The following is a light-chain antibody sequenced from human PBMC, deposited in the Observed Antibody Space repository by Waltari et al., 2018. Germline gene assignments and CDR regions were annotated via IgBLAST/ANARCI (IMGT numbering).Light chain of an antibody. Sequence: TCRARQSISTLLAWYQQKPGKAPKLLIYKASSLESGVPSRFSGSGSGTEFALTISSLQPDDLATYYCQQYNSYPWTFGQGTKLEI. CDR3: QQYNSYPWT. V-gene: IGKV1-5*03. J-gene: IGKJ1*01. CDR1: QSISTL. CDR2: KAS.